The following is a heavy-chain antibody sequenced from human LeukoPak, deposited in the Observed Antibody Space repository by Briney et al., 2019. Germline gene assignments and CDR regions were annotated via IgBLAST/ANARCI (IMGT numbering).Heavy chain of an antibody. CDR1: EFTFSNYA. CDR3: ARSGGLQKFDY. CDR2: ISYDGNTI. V-gene: IGHV3-30-3*01. Sequence: GGSLRLSCAASEFTFSNYALHWVRQAPGKGLQWVAVISYDGNTIHYADSVKGRFIISRDTSKDTLYLQMNSLRAEDTAVYYCARSGGLQKFDYWGQGTLVTVSS. D-gene: IGHD4-11*01. J-gene: IGHJ4*02.